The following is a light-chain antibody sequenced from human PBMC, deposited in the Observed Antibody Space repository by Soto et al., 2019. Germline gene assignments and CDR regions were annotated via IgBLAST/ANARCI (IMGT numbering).Light chain of an antibody. V-gene: IGKV1D-12*01. J-gene: IGKJ5*01. Sequence: DIEMTQSPSSVSASVGDRVTITCRASQDISNWLAWSQQKPGEPPKLLIYKESNLQSGVPSRFSGSGSGTDFTLTINNLQPEDFATYYCQQSNSFPITFGQGTRLEIK. CDR1: QDISNW. CDR2: KES. CDR3: QQSNSFPIT.